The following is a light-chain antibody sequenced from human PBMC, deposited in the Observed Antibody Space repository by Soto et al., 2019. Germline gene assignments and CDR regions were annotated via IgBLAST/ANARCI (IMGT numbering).Light chain of an antibody. CDR2: GAS. J-gene: IGKJ2*01. CDR3: QQYGRAPHT. V-gene: IGKV3-20*01. Sequence: EIVLTQSPGTLSLSPGERATLSCRASQRVSRSYLAWYQQKHGQAPRLLIYGASSRATGIPGRFSGSGSGTDFTLTISRLEREDFAVYYCQQYGRAPHTFGQGTKLEIK. CDR1: QRVSRSY.